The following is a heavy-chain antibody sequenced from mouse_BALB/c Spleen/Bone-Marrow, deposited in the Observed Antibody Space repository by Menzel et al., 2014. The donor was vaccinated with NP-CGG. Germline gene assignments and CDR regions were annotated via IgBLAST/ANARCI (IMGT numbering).Heavy chain of an antibody. D-gene: IGHD1-1*02. CDR3: ARERYGGFDY. CDR1: GFSLTGYG. V-gene: IGHV2-6-7*01. Sequence: VQVVESGPGLVSPSQSLSITCTVSGFSLTGYGVNWVRQPPGKGLEWLGMIWGGGSTEYNSPLKSRLSITKDNSKSQVFLEMNSLQTDDTARYYCARERYGGFDYWGQGTLVTVSA. CDR2: IWGGGST. J-gene: IGHJ3*01.